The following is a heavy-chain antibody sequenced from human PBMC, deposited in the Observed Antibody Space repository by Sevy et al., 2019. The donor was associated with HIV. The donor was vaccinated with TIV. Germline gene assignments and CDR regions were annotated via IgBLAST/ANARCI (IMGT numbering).Heavy chain of an antibody. D-gene: IGHD3-10*01. CDR2: ISSSSNYI. V-gene: IGHV3-21*01. Sequence: RGSLRLSCAASGLTFSTYYMNWVRQAPGKGLEWVSSISSSSNYIFYADSLKGRFTVSRDNAKNSLYLQMNSLRVEDTAVYDCARKDLLWEYCDSWGQGTLVTVSS. J-gene: IGHJ4*02. CDR3: ARKDLLWEYCDS. CDR1: GLTFSTYY.